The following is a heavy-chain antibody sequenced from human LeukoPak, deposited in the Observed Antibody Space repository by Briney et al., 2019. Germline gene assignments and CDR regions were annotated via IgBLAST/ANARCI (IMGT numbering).Heavy chain of an antibody. CDR2: ISWNSGSI. CDR3: AKDPIRRAGYSSSWYPRNWFDP. Sequence: PGRSLRLSCAASGFTFDDYAMHWVRHAPGKGLEWVSGISWNSGSIGYADSVKGRFTISRDNAKNSLYLQMNSLRAEDTALYYCAKDPIRRAGYSSSWYPRNWFDPWGQGTLVTVSS. CDR1: GFTFDDYA. J-gene: IGHJ5*02. D-gene: IGHD6-13*01. V-gene: IGHV3-9*01.